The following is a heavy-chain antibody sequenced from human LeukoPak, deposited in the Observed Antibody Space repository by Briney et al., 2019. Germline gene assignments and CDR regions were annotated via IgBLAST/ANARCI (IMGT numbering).Heavy chain of an antibody. CDR1: GGSISSYY. D-gene: IGHD3-22*01. CDR3: ARGFPADYYDSSGPFGY. V-gene: IGHV4-59*12. J-gene: IGHJ4*02. Sequence: PSETLSLTCTVSGGSISSYYWSWIRQPPGKGLEWIGYIYYSGSTNYNPSLKSRVTISVDTSKNQFSLKLSSVTAADTAVYYCARGFPADYYDSSGPFGYWGQGTLVTVSS. CDR2: IYYSGST.